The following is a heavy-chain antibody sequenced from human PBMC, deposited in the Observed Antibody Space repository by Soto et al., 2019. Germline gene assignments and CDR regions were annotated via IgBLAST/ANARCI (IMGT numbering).Heavy chain of an antibody. CDR2: IYRSGNS. CDR3: ARVDWNPNY. V-gene: IGHV4-38-2*01. Sequence: SETLSLTCAVSGYSISSCYHWGWIRQPPGKGLEWIGNIYRSGNSYYNPTLKSRAAISVDTSKNQFSLKLTSVTAADTAVYYCARVDWNPNYWGQGALVTVSS. CDR1: GYSISSCYH. J-gene: IGHJ4*02. D-gene: IGHD1-1*01.